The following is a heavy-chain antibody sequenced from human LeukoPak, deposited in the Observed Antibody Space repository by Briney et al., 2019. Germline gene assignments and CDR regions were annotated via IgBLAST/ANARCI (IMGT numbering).Heavy chain of an antibody. Sequence: GRSLRLSCAASGFIFSNYGMHWVRQAPGKGLEWVAVIWYDGSNKYYADSVKGRFTISRDNSKNTLYLQMNSLRAEDTAVYYCARGHDYGDYWGQGTLVTVSS. CDR2: IWYDGSNK. CDR3: ARGHDYGDY. CDR1: GFIFSNYG. J-gene: IGHJ4*02. V-gene: IGHV3-33*01.